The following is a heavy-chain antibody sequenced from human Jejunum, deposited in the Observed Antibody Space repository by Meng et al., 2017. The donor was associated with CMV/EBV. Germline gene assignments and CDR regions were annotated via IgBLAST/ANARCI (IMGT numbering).Heavy chain of an antibody. D-gene: IGHD2-15*01. CDR2: ISTYKGYT. CDR3: ARSGSGYCTGDSCYSSFDY. CDR1: FTSYG. Sequence: FTSYGITGVRQAPGQGPEWMGWISTYKGYTNYAQNVQGRVTMTADTSTSTAYMELTSLGSDDTAVYYCARSGSGYCTGDSCYSSFDYWGQGTLVTVSS. V-gene: IGHV1-18*01. J-gene: IGHJ4*02.